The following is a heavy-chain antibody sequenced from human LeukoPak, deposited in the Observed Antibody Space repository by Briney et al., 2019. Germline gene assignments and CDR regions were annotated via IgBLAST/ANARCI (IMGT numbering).Heavy chain of an antibody. J-gene: IGHJ6*03. V-gene: IGHV4-34*01. CDR1: GGSFSGYY. Sequence: SETLSLTCAVYGGSFSGYYWSWIRQPPGKGLEWIGEINHSGSTNYNPSLKSRVTISVDTSKNQFSLKLSPVTAADTAVYYCARRKGGWSGYYYYYYMDVWGKGTTVTVSS. CDR2: INHSGST. CDR3: ARRKGGWSGYYYYYYMDV. D-gene: IGHD3-3*01.